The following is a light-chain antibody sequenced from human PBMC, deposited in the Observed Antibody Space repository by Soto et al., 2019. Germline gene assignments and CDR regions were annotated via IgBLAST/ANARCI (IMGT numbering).Light chain of an antibody. CDR1: SSDVGGYNY. V-gene: IGLV2-8*01. CDR2: EVS. CDR3: SSYAGSNNVV. J-gene: IGLJ2*01. Sequence: QSALTQPPSASGSPGQSVTISCTGTSSDVGGYNYVSWYQQHPGKAPKLVIYEVSKRPSGVPDRFSGSKSGNTASLPVSGLQADDEADYYCSSYAGSNNVVFGGGTKLTVL.